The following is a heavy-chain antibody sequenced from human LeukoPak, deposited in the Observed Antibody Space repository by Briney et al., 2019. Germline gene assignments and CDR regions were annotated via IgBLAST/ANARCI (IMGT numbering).Heavy chain of an antibody. J-gene: IGHJ5*01. Sequence: PGGSLRLSCAASGFTFSSYSMNWVRQAPGKGLEWVSSISGSSSYIYYADSVKGRFTISRDNAQNPLYLQMDSLRGEDTAVYYCVREFASWGQGTLVTVSS. CDR1: GFTFSSYS. CDR3: VREFAS. CDR2: ISGSSSYI. V-gene: IGHV3-21*01.